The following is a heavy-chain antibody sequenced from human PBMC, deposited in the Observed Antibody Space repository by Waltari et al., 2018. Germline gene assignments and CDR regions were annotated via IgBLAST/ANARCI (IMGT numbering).Heavy chain of an antibody. V-gene: IGHV4-59*01. CDR3: ARVGAAALGYYYGMDV. J-gene: IGHJ6*02. D-gene: IGHD6-13*01. CDR2: IYYSGST. CDR1: GDSISGYY. Sequence: QVQLHESGPGLVKPSETLSLTCTVSGDSISGYYWSWIRRPPGKGLEWIGYIYYSGSTKYNPALKSLVSISVDTSKNQFSLRVSSVTAADTAVYYCARVGAAALGYYYGMDVWGQGTTVTVSS.